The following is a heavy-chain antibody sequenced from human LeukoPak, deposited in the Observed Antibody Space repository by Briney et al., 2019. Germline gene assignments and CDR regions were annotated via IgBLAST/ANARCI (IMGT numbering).Heavy chain of an antibody. CDR2: INHSGST. Sequence: GSLRLSCTTSGFSFSSYAMSWIRQPPGKGLEWIGEINHSGSTNYNPSLKSRVTISVDTSKNQFSLKLSSVTAADTAVYYCARAPQRSYQHNWFDPWGQGTLVTVSS. CDR3: ARAPQRSYQHNWFDP. J-gene: IGHJ5*02. V-gene: IGHV4-34*01. D-gene: IGHD2-21*01. CDR1: GFSFSSYA.